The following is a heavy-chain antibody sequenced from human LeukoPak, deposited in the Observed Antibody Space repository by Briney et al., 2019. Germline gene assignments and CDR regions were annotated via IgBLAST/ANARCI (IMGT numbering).Heavy chain of an antibody. V-gene: IGHV4-30-4*08. CDR3: ARGGMYSSSSIDY. CDR2: IYYSGST. Sequence: PSETLSLTCTVSGGSISSGDYYWSWIRQPPGKGLEWIGYIYYSGSTYYNPSLKSRVTISVDTSKNQFSLKLSSVTAADTAVYYCARGGMYSSSSIDYWGQGTLVTVSS. D-gene: IGHD6-6*01. CDR1: GGSISSGDYY. J-gene: IGHJ4*02.